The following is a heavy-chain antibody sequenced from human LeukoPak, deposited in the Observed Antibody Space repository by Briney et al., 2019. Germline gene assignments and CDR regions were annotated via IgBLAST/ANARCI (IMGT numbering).Heavy chain of an antibody. CDR3: ASPPEPYGSGSYYNH. J-gene: IGHJ5*02. V-gene: IGHV4-39*01. CDR2: IYYSGST. D-gene: IGHD3-10*01. Sequence: SQTLSLTCTVSGGSISSSSYYWGWIRQPPGKGLEWIGSIYYSGSTYYNPSLKSRVTISVDTSKNQFSLKLSSVTAADTAVYYCASPPEPYGSGSYYNHWGQGTLVTVSS. CDR1: GGSISSSSYY.